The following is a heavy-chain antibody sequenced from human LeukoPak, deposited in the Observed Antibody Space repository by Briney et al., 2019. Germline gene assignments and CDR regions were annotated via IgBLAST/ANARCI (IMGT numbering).Heavy chain of an antibody. CDR3: ASISIAVAGTCRSSYYYMDV. D-gene: IGHD6-19*01. CDR1: GYTFTSYG. Sequence: ASVKVSCKASGYTFTSYGISWVRQAPGQGLEWMGWISAYNGNTNYAQKLQGRVTMTTDTSTSTAYMELRSLRSDDTAVYYCASISIAVAGTCRSSYYYMDVWGKETTVTVSS. CDR2: ISAYNGNT. V-gene: IGHV1-18*01. J-gene: IGHJ6*03.